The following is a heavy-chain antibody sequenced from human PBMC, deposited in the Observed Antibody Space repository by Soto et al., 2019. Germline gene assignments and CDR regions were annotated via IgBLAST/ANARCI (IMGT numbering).Heavy chain of an antibody. J-gene: IGHJ4*02. Sequence: QVQLLESGPGLVRPSETLSLTCTVSSDSISSYYWIWIRQSPGKGLEWIGYTDYSGNTNYNPSLKSRVTISGDTSKNQFSLRLSSVTAADTAVYYCARAVGDPLYYLDYWGQGTLVTVSS. CDR2: TDYSGNT. D-gene: IGHD6-19*01. CDR1: SDSISSYY. V-gene: IGHV4-59*08. CDR3: ARAVGDPLYYLDY.